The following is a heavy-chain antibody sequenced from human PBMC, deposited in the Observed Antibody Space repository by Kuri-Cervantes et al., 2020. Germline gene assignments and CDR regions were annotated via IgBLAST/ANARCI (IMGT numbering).Heavy chain of an antibody. J-gene: IGHJ3*02. V-gene: IGHV4-30-4*01. CDR1: GGSFSGHY. CDR2: IYYSGST. CDR3: ARSCYYDSSGLYALDI. Sequence: SETLSLTCAVYGGSFSGHYWSWIRQPPGKGLEWIGYIYYSGSTYYNPSLKSRVTISVDTSKNQFSLKLSSVTAADTAVYYCARSCYYDSSGLYALDIWGQGTMVTVSS. D-gene: IGHD3-22*01.